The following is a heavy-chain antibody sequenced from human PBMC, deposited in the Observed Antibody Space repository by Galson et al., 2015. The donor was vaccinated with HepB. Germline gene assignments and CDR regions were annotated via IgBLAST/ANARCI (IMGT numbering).Heavy chain of an antibody. J-gene: IGHJ6*02. CDR1: GYTFTSYA. CDR3: ARDIGGPTGYYYYGMDV. V-gene: IGHV1-3*01. D-gene: IGHD4-23*01. CDR2: INAGNGNT. Sequence: SVKVSCKASGYTFTSYAMHWVRQAPGQRLEWMGWINAGNGNTKYSQKFQGRVTITRDTSASTAYMELSSLRSEDTAVYYCARDIGGPTGYYYYGMDVWGQGTTVTVSS.